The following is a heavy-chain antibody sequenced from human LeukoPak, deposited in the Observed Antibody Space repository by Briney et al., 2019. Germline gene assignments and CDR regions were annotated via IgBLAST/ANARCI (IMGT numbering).Heavy chain of an antibody. J-gene: IGHJ6*03. Sequence: ASVKVSCKASGYTFTGYYMHWVRQAPGQGLEWMGWINPNSGGTNYAQKFQGRVTMTRDTSISTAYMELSRLRSDDTAVYYCARVRGGVSQQYSYYYYYYMDVWGKGTTVTVSS. CDR1: GYTFTGYY. CDR3: ARVRGGVSQQYSYYYYYYMDV. D-gene: IGHD5/OR15-5a*01. V-gene: IGHV1-2*02. CDR2: INPNSGGT.